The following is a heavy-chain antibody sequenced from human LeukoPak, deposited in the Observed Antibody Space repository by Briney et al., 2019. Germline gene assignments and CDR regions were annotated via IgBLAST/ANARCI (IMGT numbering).Heavy chain of an antibody. V-gene: IGHV4-59*01. CDR1: GGSISSYY. D-gene: IGHD5-18*01. CDR3: ATSRRYSYGFNFDY. Sequence: SETLSLTCTVSGGSISSYYWSWIRQPPGKGLEWIGYIYYSGSTNYNPSLKSRVTISVDTSKNQFTLKLSSVTAADTAVYYCATSRRYSYGFNFDYWGQGTLVTVSS. CDR2: IYYSGST. J-gene: IGHJ4*02.